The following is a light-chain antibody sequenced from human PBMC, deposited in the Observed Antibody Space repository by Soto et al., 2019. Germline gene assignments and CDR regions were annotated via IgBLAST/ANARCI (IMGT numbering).Light chain of an antibody. V-gene: IGKV1-5*03. CDR3: QQYNSYSPWT. CDR2: KAS. CDR1: QSISSW. Sequence: DIQMTQSPSTLSASVGDRVTITCRASQSISSWLAWYQQKPGKAPKLLIYKASSLESGVPSRFSGSGSGTEFTLIISSLQPDDFATYYCQQYNSYSPWTFGQGTKAEVK. J-gene: IGKJ1*01.